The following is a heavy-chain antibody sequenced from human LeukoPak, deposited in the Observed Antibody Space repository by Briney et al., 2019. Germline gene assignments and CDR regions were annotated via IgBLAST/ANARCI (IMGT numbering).Heavy chain of an antibody. CDR2: ISGSGGST. CDR1: GFTFSSYA. J-gene: IGHJ5*02. Sequence: GGSLRLSCAASGFTFSSYAMSWVRQAPGKGLEWVSAISGSGGSTYYADSVKGRFTISRDNSKNTLYLQMNSLRAEDTAVYYCANPGWIVVPAAGWFDPWGQGTLVTVSS. D-gene: IGHD2-2*01. V-gene: IGHV3-23*01. CDR3: ANPGWIVVPAAGWFDP.